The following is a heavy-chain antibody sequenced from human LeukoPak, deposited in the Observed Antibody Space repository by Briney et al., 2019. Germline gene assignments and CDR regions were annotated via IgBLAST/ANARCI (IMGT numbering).Heavy chain of an antibody. J-gene: IGHJ4*02. CDR1: GFTFSSYA. CDR2: ISYDGSDK. V-gene: IGHV3-30*14. CDR3: ARGPTYYYDSSGYYYLDY. D-gene: IGHD3-22*01. Sequence: PGGSLRLSCAASGFTFSSYAMHWVRQAPGKGLEWVAVISYDGSDKYHADSVKGRFTISRHNSKNTLYLQMNSLGAEDTAVYYCARGPTYYYDSSGYYYLDYWGQGTLVTVSS.